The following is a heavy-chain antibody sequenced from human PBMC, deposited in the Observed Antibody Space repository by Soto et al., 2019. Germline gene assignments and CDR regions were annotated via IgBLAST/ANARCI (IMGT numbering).Heavy chain of an antibody. D-gene: IGHD6-13*01. V-gene: IGHV4-34*01. CDR3: ARRPYSSTPETN. J-gene: IGHJ4*02. CDR1: GGSFSGYY. CDR2: INHSGST. Sequence: QVQLQQWGAGLLKPSETLSLTCAVYGGSFSGYYWSWIRQPPGKGLEWIGEINHSGSTNYNPSLKSGVTISVDTFKNQFSLKLSSVTAADTAVYYCARRPYSSTPETNWGQGTLVTVSS.